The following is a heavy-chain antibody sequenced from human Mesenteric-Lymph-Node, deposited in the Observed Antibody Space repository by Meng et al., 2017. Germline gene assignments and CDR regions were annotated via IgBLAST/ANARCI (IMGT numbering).Heavy chain of an antibody. V-gene: IGHV5-51*01. CDR1: GYSFTSYW. J-gene: IGHJ4*02. D-gene: IGHD5-12*01. CDR3: ARPTTALYFDY. CDR2: IYPGDSDT. Sequence: GASLKISCKGSGYSFTSYWIGWVRQMPGNGLEWLGIIYPGDSDTRYSPSFQGQVTIAADKSSSTAYLQWSSLKASDTAMYYCARPTTALYFDYWGQGTLVTVSS.